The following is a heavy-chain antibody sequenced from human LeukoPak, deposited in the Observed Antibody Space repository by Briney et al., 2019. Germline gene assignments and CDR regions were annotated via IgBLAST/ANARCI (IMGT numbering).Heavy chain of an antibody. D-gene: IGHD3-10*01. V-gene: IGHV3-11*01. CDR1: GFIFSDYY. CDR3: ARDWGYYGNWGLVAFDI. J-gene: IGHJ3*02. Sequence: GGSLRLSCAASGFIFSDYYMSWIRQAPGKGLEWVSYISSSGSTMYYTDSVKGRFTISRDNAKDSLYLQMNSLRAEDTAVYYCARDWGYYGNWGLVAFDIWGQGTMVTVSS. CDR2: ISSSGSTM.